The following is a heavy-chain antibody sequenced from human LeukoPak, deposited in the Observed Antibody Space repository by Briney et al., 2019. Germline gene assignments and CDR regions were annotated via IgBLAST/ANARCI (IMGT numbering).Heavy chain of an antibody. CDR3: AKDRSNSVVIKIFQH. Sequence: PGGSLRLSCAASGFIFSSYGMHLVRQAPGKGLEWVAVISYDGSNKYYADSVKGRFTISRDNSKNTLYLQMNSLRAEDTAVYYCAKDRSNSVVIKIFQHWGQGTLVTVSS. D-gene: IGHD3-22*01. J-gene: IGHJ1*01. CDR2: ISYDGSNK. V-gene: IGHV3-30*18. CDR1: GFIFSSYG.